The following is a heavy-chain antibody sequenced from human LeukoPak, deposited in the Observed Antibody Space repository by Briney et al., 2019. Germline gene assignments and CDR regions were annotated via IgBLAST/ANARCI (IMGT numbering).Heavy chain of an antibody. Sequence: ASVKVSCKASGYTFTGYYMHWVRPAPGQGLEWMGWINPNSGDTNYAQRFQGRVTMTRDTAISTAYMELSSLRSDDTAVYYCARVAVAGGFDIWGQGTMVTVSS. CDR2: INPNSGDT. CDR1: GYTFTGYY. CDR3: ARVAVAGGFDI. D-gene: IGHD6-19*01. J-gene: IGHJ3*02. V-gene: IGHV1-2*02.